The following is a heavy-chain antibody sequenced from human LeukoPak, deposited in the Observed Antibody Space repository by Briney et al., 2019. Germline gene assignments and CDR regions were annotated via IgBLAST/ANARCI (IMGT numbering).Heavy chain of an antibody. D-gene: IGHD1-1*01. J-gene: IGHJ6*02. Sequence: SVKVSCKASGGTFSSYAISWVRQAPGQGLEWMGGIIPIFGTANYAQRFQGRVTITADESTSTAYMELSSLRSEDTAVYYCARDGTHYYYYYGMDVWGQGTTVTVSS. CDR1: GGTFSSYA. V-gene: IGHV1-69*13. CDR2: IIPIFGTA. CDR3: ARDGTHYYYYYGMDV.